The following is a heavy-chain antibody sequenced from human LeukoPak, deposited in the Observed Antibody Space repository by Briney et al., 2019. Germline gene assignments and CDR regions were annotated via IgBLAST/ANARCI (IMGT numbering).Heavy chain of an antibody. CDR1: GYTFTNFA. Sequence: ASVKVSCKTSGYTFTNFAMIWVRQAPGQGLEWMGWINTNTGNPTYAQGFTGRFVLSLDTSVSTAYLQISSLKAEDTAVYYCARGYGSGSYPFDYWGQGTLVTVSS. CDR2: INTNTGNP. J-gene: IGHJ4*02. CDR3: ARGYGSGSYPFDY. D-gene: IGHD3-10*01. V-gene: IGHV7-4-1*02.